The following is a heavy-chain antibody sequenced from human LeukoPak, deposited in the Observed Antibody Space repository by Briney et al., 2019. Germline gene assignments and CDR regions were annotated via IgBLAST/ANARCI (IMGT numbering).Heavy chain of an antibody. CDR2: INHSGST. V-gene: IGHV4-34*01. CDR3: ARDGPDLRYFDWLFPGWFDP. D-gene: IGHD3-9*01. CDR1: GGSFSGYY. Sequence: NPSETLSLTCAVYGGSFSGYYWSWIRQPPGKGLEWIGEINHSGSTNYNPSLKSRVTISVDTSKNQFSLKLSSVTAADTAVYYCARDGPDLRYFDWLFPGWFDPWGQGTLVPVSS. J-gene: IGHJ5*02.